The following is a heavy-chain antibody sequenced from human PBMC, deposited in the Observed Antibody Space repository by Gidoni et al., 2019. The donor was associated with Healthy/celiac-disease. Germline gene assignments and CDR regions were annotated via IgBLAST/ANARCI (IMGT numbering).Heavy chain of an antibody. J-gene: IGHJ4*02. CDR1: GGSISSSSYY. CDR2: IYYSGST. V-gene: IGHV4-39*01. CDR3: ARTNDFWSGYYLRY. D-gene: IGHD3-3*01. Sequence: QLQLQESGPGLVKPSETLSLTCTVSGGSISSSSYYWGWIRQPPGKGLEWIGSIYYSGSTYYNPSLKSRVTISVDTSKNQFSLKLSSVTAADTAVYYCARTNDFWSGYYLRYWGQGTLVTVSS.